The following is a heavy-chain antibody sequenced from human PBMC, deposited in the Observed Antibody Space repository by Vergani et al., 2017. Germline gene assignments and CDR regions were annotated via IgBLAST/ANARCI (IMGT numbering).Heavy chain of an antibody. CDR3: AKLFSYDFWSGTRVDV. Sequence: EVQLLESGGDLVQPGGSLRLSCAASGFTFSSYAMTWVRQAPGKGLEWVSAISGSGGSTYYEVSVKGRFTISRDNSKNTLYLQMNSLRAEDTAVYYLAKLFSYDFWSGTRVDVWGQGTTVTVSS. CDR1: GFTFSSYA. V-gene: IGHV3-23*01. D-gene: IGHD3-3*01. J-gene: IGHJ6*02. CDR2: ISGSGGST.